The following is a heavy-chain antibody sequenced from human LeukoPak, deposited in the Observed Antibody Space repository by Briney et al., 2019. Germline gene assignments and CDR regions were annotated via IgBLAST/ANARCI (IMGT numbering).Heavy chain of an antibody. D-gene: IGHD5-18*01. CDR2: ISGSGGST. Sequence: GGSLRLSCAASGFTFSSYAMSWVRQAPGKGLEWVSVISGSGGSTYYADSVKGRFTISRDNSKNTLYLQMNSLRAEDTAVYYCAKDSIQLWYTPLWRYWGQGTLVTVSS. CDR3: AKDSIQLWYTPLWRY. J-gene: IGHJ4*02. CDR1: GFTFSSYA. V-gene: IGHV3-23*01.